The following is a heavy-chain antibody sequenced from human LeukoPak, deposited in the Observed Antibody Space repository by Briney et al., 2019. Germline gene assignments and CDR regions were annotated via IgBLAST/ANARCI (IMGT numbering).Heavy chain of an antibody. CDR1: GYTFTIYG. J-gene: IGHJ4*02. CDR2: ISAYNGNT. Sequence: ASVKVSCKASGYTFTIYGISWVRQAPGQGLEWMGWISAYNGNTNYAQKLQGRVTMTTDTSTSTAYMELRSLRSDDTAVYYRARAGQGYYYDTSAYYYDYWGQGTLVTVSS. V-gene: IGHV1-18*01. D-gene: IGHD3-22*01. CDR3: ARAGQGYYYDTSAYYYDY.